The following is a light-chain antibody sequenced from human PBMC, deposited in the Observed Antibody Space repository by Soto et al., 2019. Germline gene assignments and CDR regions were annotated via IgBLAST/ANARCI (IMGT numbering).Light chain of an antibody. CDR3: AAWDDSLNGLV. V-gene: IGLV1-44*01. CDR2: SNN. J-gene: IGLJ3*02. Sequence: QSVLTQPPSASGTPGQRVTISCSGSSSNIGSNTVNWYQQLPGTAPKLLIYSNNQRPSGVPARFSGSKSGTSASLAISGLQSEDEAAYYCAAWDDSLNGLVFGGGTKLTVL. CDR1: SSNIGSNT.